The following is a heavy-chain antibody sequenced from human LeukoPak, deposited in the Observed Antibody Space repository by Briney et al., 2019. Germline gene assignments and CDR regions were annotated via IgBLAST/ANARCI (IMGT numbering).Heavy chain of an antibody. D-gene: IGHD1-26*01. V-gene: IGHV3-30-3*01. CDR1: GFTFSSYA. J-gene: IGHJ4*02. CDR2: ISYDGSNK. CDR3: ARDRGSYYGGDFDY. Sequence: GGSLRLSCAASGFTFSSYAMHWVRQAPGKGLEWVAVISYDGSNKYYADSVKGRFTISRDSSKNTLYLQMNSLRAEDTAVYYCARDRGSYYGGDFDYWGQGTLVTVSS.